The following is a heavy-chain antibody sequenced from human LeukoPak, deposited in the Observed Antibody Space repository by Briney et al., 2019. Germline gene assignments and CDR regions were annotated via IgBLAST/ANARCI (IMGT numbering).Heavy chain of an antibody. Sequence: PSETLSLTCAVYGGSFSGYYWSWIRQPPGKGLEWIGEINHSGSTNYNPSLKSRVTISVDTSKNQFSLKLSSVTAADTAVYYCARWSIAARQSGWFDPWGQGTLVTVSS. D-gene: IGHD6-6*01. V-gene: IGHV4-34*01. J-gene: IGHJ5*02. CDR1: GGSFSGYY. CDR2: INHSGST. CDR3: ARWSIAARQSGWFDP.